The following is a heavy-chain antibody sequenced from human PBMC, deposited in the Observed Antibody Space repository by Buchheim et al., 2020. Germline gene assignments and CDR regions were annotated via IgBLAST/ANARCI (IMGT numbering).Heavy chain of an antibody. V-gene: IGHV4-59*11. CDR3: ARVTMIRGVPLYYFDL. CDR2: LSYSGST. J-gene: IGHJ4*02. CDR1: GGSITSHY. D-gene: IGHD3-10*01. Sequence: QVQLQESGPGLVKPSETLSLTCSVSGGSITSHYWGWIRLSPGKGLEWIGFLSYSGSTRYNPSPKSRVMISRDTSKNQFSLTLSSMTAADTAVHYCARVTMIRGVPLYYFDLWGRGTL.